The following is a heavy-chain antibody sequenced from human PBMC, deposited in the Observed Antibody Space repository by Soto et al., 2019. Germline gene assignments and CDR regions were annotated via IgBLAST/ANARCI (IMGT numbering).Heavy chain of an antibody. CDR1: GYTFTGYY. Sequence: ASVKVSCKASGYTFTGYYMHWVRQAPGQGLEWMGWINPNSGGTNYAQKFQGRVTMTRDTSISTAYMELSSLRSEDTAVYYCATDRNSGSYYFDYWGQGTLVTVSS. V-gene: IGHV1-2*02. CDR3: ATDRNSGSYYFDY. CDR2: INPNSGGT. J-gene: IGHJ4*02. D-gene: IGHD1-26*01.